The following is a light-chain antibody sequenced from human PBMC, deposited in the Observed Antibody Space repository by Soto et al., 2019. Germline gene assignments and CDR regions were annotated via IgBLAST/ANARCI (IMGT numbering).Light chain of an antibody. CDR3: AAWDDSLNGCV. J-gene: IGLJ1*01. V-gene: IGLV1-44*01. Sequence: QSVLTQPPSASGTPGQRVTISCSGSSSNIGTYSVSWYQHFPGTAPRLLIYSDNQRPSGVPDRFSASKSGASASLAISGLQSEDEADFSCAAWDDSLNGCVFGTGNKVTVL. CDR2: SDN. CDR1: SSNIGTYS.